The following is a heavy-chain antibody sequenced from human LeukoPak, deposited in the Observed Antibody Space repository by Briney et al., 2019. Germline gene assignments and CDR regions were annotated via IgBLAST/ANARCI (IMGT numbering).Heavy chain of an antibody. V-gene: IGHV3-48*01. CDR1: GFTFSTYS. Sequence: GGSLRLSCAGSGFTFSTYSMNWVRLAPGKGLEWVSYISPTSGTIYYTDSVKGRFTISRDNAKNSLYLQMNSLRAEDTALYYCATNGGGDSGYGNFDYWSQGTLVTVSS. CDR2: ISPTSGTI. D-gene: IGHD5-12*01. J-gene: IGHJ4*02. CDR3: ATNGGGDSGYGNFDY.